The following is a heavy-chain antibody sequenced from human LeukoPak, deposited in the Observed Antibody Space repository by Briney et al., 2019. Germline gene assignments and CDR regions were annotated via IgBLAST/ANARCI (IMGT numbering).Heavy chain of an antibody. V-gene: IGHV4-39*07. CDR3: ARGAATPFWFDP. CDR1: GASISSSSYY. J-gene: IGHJ5*02. Sequence: SETLSLTCTVSGASISSSSYYWGWIRQPPGKGLEWIGSIYYSGSTYYNPSLKSRVTISVDTSKNQFSLKLCSVTAADTAVYYCARGAATPFWFDPWGQGTLVTVSS. CDR2: IYYSGST. D-gene: IGHD2-15*01.